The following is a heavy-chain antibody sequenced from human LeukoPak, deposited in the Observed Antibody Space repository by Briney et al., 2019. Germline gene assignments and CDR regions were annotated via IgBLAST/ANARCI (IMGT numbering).Heavy chain of an antibody. CDR3: ARVQSYYDFWSGYRYYFDY. CDR2: MNHSGST. CDR1: GGSFSGYY. D-gene: IGHD3-3*01. J-gene: IGHJ4*02. Sequence: PSETLSLTCAVYGGSFSGYYWSWIRQPPGKGLEWIGEMNHSGSTNYNPSLKSGVTISVDTSKNQFSLKLSSVTAADTAVYYCARVQSYYDFWSGYRYYFDYWGQGTLVTVSS. V-gene: IGHV4-34*01.